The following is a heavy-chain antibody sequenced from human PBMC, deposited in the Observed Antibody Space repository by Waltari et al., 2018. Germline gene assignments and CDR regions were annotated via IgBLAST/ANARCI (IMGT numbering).Heavy chain of an antibody. CDR1: GLNFRSYS. CDR2: ISDGSDYS. CDR3: ARDFYCSDGRCTDY. Sequence: EVQLVESGGGLVKPGGSLRLSCVVSGLNFRSYSMNCVRQAPGKGVEWVSYISDGSDYSYYADSVKGRFTISRDNAKNSLYLQMNRLRTDDTAVYYCARDFYCSDGRCTDYWGQGTLVTVSS. J-gene: IGHJ4*02. V-gene: IGHV3-21*01. D-gene: IGHD2-15*01.